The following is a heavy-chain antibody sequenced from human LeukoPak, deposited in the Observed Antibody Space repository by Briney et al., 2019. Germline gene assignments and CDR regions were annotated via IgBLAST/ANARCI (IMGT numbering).Heavy chain of an antibody. CDR3: AKDLEYYYGSGSSNY. V-gene: IGHV3-23*01. CDR2: ISGSGGST. Sequence: PGGSLRLSCAASGLIFSSYTMNWVRQAPGKGLEWVSAISGSGGSTYYADSVKGRFTISRDNSKNTLYLQMNSLRAEDTAVYYCAKDLEYYYGSGSSNYWGQGTLVTVSS. CDR1: GLIFSSYT. D-gene: IGHD3-10*01. J-gene: IGHJ4*02.